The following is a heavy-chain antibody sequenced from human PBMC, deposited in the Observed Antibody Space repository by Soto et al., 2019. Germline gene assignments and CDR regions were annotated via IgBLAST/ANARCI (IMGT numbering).Heavy chain of an antibody. CDR3: ATLPPRIEVTVLPIPT. J-gene: IGHJ5*02. CDR1: GGSISSYY. CDR2: LYNSGST. Sequence: SETLSLTCPVSGGSISSYYWSWIRQAPGKGLEWIGYLYNSGSTVYNPSLKSRVTISVDTSKNQFSLTLKYVTAADTAVYYCATLPPRIEVTVLPIPTWGQGTLVTVSS. D-gene: IGHD2-15*01. V-gene: IGHV4-59*12.